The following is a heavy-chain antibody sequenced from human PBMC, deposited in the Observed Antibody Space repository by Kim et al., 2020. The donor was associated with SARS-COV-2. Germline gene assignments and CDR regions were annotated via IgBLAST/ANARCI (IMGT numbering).Heavy chain of an antibody. D-gene: IGHD6-19*01. V-gene: IGHV1-3*01. Sequence: NPQDSQKSQARASITRNTSATTAYLELSGLRSEDTAVYYCAREAVAGSFDYWGQGTLVTVSS. CDR2: NP. CDR3: AREAVAGSFDY. J-gene: IGHJ4*02.